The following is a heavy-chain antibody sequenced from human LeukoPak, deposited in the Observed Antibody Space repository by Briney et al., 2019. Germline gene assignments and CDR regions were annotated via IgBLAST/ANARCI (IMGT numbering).Heavy chain of an antibody. V-gene: IGHV3-7*01. CDR2: IKQDGSEK. Sequence: GGSLRLSCAASGFTFSSYWMSWVRQAPGKGLEWVANIKQDGSEKYYVDSVKGRFTISRGNAKNSLYLQMNSLRAEDTAVYYCARSRVFRGVSYYFDYWGQGTLVTVSS. D-gene: IGHD3-10*01. CDR3: ARSRVFRGVSYYFDY. J-gene: IGHJ4*02. CDR1: GFTFSSYW.